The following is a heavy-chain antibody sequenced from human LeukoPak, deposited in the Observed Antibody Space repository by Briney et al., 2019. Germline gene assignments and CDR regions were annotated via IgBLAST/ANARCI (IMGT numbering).Heavy chain of an antibody. CDR1: GFTFTIYW. CDR2: IKQDGSEK. V-gene: IGHV3-7*05. J-gene: IGHJ4*02. D-gene: IGHD4-23*01. CDR3: ARDRWFVY. Sequence: PGGSLRLSCAASGFTFTIYWMSWVRQAPGKGLEWVANIKQDGSEKYYVDSVKGRFTISRDNAKNSLYLQMNSLRAEDTAVYYCARDRWFVYWGQGTLVTVSS.